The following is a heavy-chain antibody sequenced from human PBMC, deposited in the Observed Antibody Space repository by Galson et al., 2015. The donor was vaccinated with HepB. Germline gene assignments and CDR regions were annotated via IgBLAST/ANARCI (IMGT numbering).Heavy chain of an antibody. J-gene: IGHJ4*02. D-gene: IGHD6-13*01. CDR1: GFSLSTSGVG. CDR3: AHTQSVSSSWPYYFDY. Sequence: PALVKPTQTLTLTCTFSGFSLSTSGVGVGWIRQPPGKALEWLALIYWDDDKRYSPSLKSRLTITKDTSKNQVVLTMTNMDPVDTATYYCAHTQSVSSSWPYYFDYWGQGTLVTVSS. CDR2: IYWDDDK. V-gene: IGHV2-5*02.